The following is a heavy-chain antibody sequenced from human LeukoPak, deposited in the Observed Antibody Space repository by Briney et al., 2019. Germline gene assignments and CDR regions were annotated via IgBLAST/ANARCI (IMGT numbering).Heavy chain of an antibody. CDR2: ISSSSSYT. Sequence: GGSLRLSCAASGFTFSDYYMSWIRQAPGKGLEGVSYISSSSSYTNYADSVKGRFTISRDNAKNSLYLQMNSLRAEDTAVYYCARIDILTGYSLGYWGQGTLVTVSS. V-gene: IGHV3-11*06. CDR3: ARIDILTGYSLGY. J-gene: IGHJ4*02. D-gene: IGHD3-9*01. CDR1: GFTFSDYY.